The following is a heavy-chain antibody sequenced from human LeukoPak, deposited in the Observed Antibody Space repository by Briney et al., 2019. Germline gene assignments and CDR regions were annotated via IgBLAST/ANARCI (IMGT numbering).Heavy chain of an antibody. D-gene: IGHD2-21*02. V-gene: IGHV1-2*02. J-gene: IGHJ3*02. CDR1: GYTFSDYY. CDR3: ARKRGVGVDSNAFDI. Sequence: ASVKVSCKASGYTFSDYYMHWVRQAPAQGLEWMGWISPNSVEKVYAQKVKGRVTMTRDKSISTAYMELSRLRSDDTAVYYCARKRGVGVDSNAFDIWGQGTMVTVSS. CDR2: ISPNSVEK.